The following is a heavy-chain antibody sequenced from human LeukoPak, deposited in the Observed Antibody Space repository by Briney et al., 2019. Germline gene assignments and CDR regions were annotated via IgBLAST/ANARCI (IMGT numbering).Heavy chain of an antibody. J-gene: IGHJ6*03. D-gene: IGHD6-6*01. V-gene: IGHV1-69*05. CDR1: GGTFSSYA. CDR3: ARDWGAARSYYYYYMDV. CDR2: IIPIFGTA. Sequence: SVKVSCKASGGTFSSYATSWVRQAPGQGLEWMGRIIPIFGTANYAQKFQGRVTITTDESTSTAYMELSSLRSEDTAVYYCARDWGAARSYYYYYMDVWGKGTTVTVSS.